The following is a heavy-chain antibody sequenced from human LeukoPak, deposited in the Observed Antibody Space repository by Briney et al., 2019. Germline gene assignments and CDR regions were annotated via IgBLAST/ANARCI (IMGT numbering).Heavy chain of an antibody. Sequence: PGGSLRLSCAASGFSFSSYSMNWVRQAPGKGLEWVGRIKSKTDGGTTDYAAPVKGRFTISRDDSKNTLYLQMNSLKTEDTAVYYCTTYSHITADLTGWGQGTLVTVSS. CDR2: IKSKTDGGTT. J-gene: IGHJ4*02. CDR1: GFSFSSYS. CDR3: TTYSHITADLTG. D-gene: IGHD3-9*01. V-gene: IGHV3-15*01.